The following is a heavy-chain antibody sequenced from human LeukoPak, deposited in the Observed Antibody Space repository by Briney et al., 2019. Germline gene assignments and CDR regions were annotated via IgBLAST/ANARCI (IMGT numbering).Heavy chain of an antibody. J-gene: IGHJ5*02. V-gene: IGHV4-39*01. Sequence: SETLSLTCTVSGSSISSSSYYWGWIRQPPGKGLEWIGSIYYSGSTYYNPSLKSRVTISVDTSKNQFSLKLSSVTAADTAVYYCARHGSGNWFDPWGQGTLVTVSS. D-gene: IGHD1-26*01. CDR1: GSSISSSSYY. CDR2: IYYSGST. CDR3: ARHGSGNWFDP.